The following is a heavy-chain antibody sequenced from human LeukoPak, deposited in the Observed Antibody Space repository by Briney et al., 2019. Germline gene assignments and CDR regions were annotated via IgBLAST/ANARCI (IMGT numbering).Heavy chain of an antibody. CDR2: ISAYNGNT. J-gene: IGHJ4*02. CDR3: ARESRYYGSGSFDY. V-gene: IGHV1-18*04. D-gene: IGHD3-10*01. Sequence: ASVKVSCKASGYTFTSYGISWVRQAPGQGLEWVGWISAYNGNTNYAQKLQGRVTMTTDTSTSTAYMELRSLRSDDTAVYYCARESRYYGSGSFDYWGQGTPVTVSS. CDR1: GYTFTSYG.